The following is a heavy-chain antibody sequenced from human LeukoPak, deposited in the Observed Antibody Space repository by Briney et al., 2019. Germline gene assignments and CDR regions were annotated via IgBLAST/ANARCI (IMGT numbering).Heavy chain of an antibody. V-gene: IGHV4-39*01. Sequence: SETLSLTCTVSGGSISSNSYYWGCIRQSPGKGLEWIGTINYSEYTYYSPSLKSRVTISRDTSKNQFSLELISVTAADTAVYYCARSYDSSGYYDYFDYWGQGTLVTISS. J-gene: IGHJ4*02. CDR1: GGSISSNSYY. CDR3: ARSYDSSGYYDYFDY. CDR2: INYSEYT. D-gene: IGHD3-22*01.